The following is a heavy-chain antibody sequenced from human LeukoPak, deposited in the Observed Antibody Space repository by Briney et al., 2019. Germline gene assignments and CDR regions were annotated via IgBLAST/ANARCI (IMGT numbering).Heavy chain of an antibody. CDR1: GGTFSSYA. J-gene: IGHJ6*03. CDR3: ASNRFLEWLSDYYYYMDV. D-gene: IGHD3-3*01. Sequence: ASVKVSCKASGGTFSSYAISWVRQAPGQGLEWMGGIIPIFGTANYAQKFQGRVTITADESTSTAYMELSSLRSEDTAVYYCASNRFLEWLSDYYYYMDVWGKGTTVTVSS. V-gene: IGHV1-69*13. CDR2: IIPIFGTA.